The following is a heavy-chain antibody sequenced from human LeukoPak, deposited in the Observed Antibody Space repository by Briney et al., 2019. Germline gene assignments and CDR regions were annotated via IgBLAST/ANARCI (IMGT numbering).Heavy chain of an antibody. CDR3: ARGYGDYSDTSYYFDY. V-gene: IGHV3-23*01. CDR2: ISGSGGST. Sequence: GGSLRLSCAASGFTFSSYAMSWVRQAPGKGLEWVSAISGSGGSTYYADSVKGRFTISRDNSKNTLYLQMNSLRAEDTAVYYCARGYGDYSDTSYYFDYWGQGTLVTVSS. CDR1: GFTFSSYA. J-gene: IGHJ4*02. D-gene: IGHD4-17*01.